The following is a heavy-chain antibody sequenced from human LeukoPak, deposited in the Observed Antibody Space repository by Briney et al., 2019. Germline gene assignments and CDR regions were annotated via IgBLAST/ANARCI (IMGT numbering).Heavy chain of an antibody. CDR2: INPRGGST. D-gene: IGHD6-13*01. CDR1: GYLFIAYY. CDR3: ARDPWYSSSWYHLPSYYYYMDV. J-gene: IGHJ6*03. V-gene: IGHV1-46*01. Sequence: ASVKVSCKASGYLFIAYYMHSVRQAPGQGLEWMGIINPRGGSTTYAQKFQGRVTMTRDTSTSTVYMELSSLRSEDTAVYHCARDPWYSSSWYHLPSYYYYMDVWGKGTTVTVSS.